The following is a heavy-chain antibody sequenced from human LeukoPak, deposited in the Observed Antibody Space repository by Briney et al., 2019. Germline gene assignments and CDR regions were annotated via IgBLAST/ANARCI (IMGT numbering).Heavy chain of an antibody. J-gene: IGHJ4*02. CDR3: ARSLKASGGSCYRY. D-gene: IGHD2-15*01. V-gene: IGHV1-18*01. CDR2: ISAYNGNT. CDR1: GYTFTSYG. Sequence: ASVKASCKASGYTFTSYGISWVRQAPGQGLEWMGWISAYNGNTNYAQKLEGRVTMTTDTSTSTAYMELRSLRSDDTAVYYCARSLKASGGSCYRYWGQGTLVTVSS.